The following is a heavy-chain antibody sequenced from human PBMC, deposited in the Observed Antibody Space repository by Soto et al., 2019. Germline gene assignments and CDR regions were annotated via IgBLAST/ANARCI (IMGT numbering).Heavy chain of an antibody. CDR2: IWYDGSKK. V-gene: IGHV3-33*01. Sequence: QVQLVESGGGVVQPGRSLRLSCAASGFTFSSYGMHWVRQAPGKGLEWVAGIWYDGSKKYYADSVKGSFTISRDNSKNTVYLQMNSLRAEDTAVYYCARDREDGSGSYYNHHLLRIFDYWGQGTLVTVSS. D-gene: IGHD3-10*01. CDR1: GFTFSSYG. J-gene: IGHJ4*02. CDR3: ARDREDGSGSYYNHHLLRIFDY.